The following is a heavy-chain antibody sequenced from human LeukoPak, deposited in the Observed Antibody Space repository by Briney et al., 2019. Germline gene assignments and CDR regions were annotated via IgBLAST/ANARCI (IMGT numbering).Heavy chain of an antibody. CDR3: AVVAATPGIDP. V-gene: IGHV4-39*01. D-gene: IGHD2-15*01. CDR2: IYYSGST. Sequence: SETLSLTCTVSGGSISSSSYYWGWIRQPPGKGLEWIGSIYYSGSTYYNPSLKSRVTISVDTSKNQFSLKLSSVTAADTAVYYCAVVAATPGIDPWGQGTLVPVSS. J-gene: IGHJ5*02. CDR1: GGSISSSSYY.